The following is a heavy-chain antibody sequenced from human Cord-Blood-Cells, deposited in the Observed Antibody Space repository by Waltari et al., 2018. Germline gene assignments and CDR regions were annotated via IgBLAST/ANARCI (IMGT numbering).Heavy chain of an antibody. CDR2: IYYSGST. J-gene: IGHJ3*02. D-gene: IGHD3-3*01. CDR1: GGSISSSSYY. CDR3: GACVTYYDFWSGYYAFDI. V-gene: IGHV4-39*01. Sequence: QLQLQESGPGLVKPSETLSLTCTVSGGSISSSSYYWGWIRQPPGKGLEWIGSIYYSGSTYYNPSLKSRVTISVDTSKNQFSLKLSSVTAADTAVYYCGACVTYYDFWSGYYAFDIWGQGTMVTVSS.